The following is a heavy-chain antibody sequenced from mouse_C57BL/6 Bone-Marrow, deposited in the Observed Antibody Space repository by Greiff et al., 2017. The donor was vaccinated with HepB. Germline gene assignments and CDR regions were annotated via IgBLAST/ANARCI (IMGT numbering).Heavy chain of an antibody. V-gene: IGHV1-47*01. CDR3: ARSEYDYDDPYWYFDV. CDR2: FHPYNDDT. J-gene: IGHJ1*03. D-gene: IGHD2-4*01. Sequence: QVQLQQSGAELVKPGASVKMSCKASGYTFTTYPIEWMKQNHGKSLEWIGNFHPYNDDTKYNEKFKGKATLTVEKSSSTVYLELSRLTSDDSAVYYCARSEYDYDDPYWYFDVWGTGTTVTVSS. CDR1: GYTFTTYP.